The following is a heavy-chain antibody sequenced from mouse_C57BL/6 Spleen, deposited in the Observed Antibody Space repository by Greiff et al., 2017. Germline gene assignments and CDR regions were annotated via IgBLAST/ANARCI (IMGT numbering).Heavy chain of an antibody. Sequence: EVQVVESGGGLVKPGGSLKLSCAASGFTFSDYGMHWVRQAPEKGLEWVAYISSGSSTIYYADTVKGRFTISRDNAKNTLFLQMTSLRSEDTAMYYCARDSNCDGWYFDVWGTGTTVTVSS. CDR3: ARDSNCDGWYFDV. V-gene: IGHV5-17*01. J-gene: IGHJ1*03. D-gene: IGHD4-1*01. CDR2: ISSGSSTI. CDR1: GFTFSDYG.